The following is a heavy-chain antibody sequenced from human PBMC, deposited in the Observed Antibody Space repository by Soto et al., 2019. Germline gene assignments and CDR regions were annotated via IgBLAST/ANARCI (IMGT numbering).Heavy chain of an antibody. V-gene: IGHV4-39*01. CDR1: GDSITSNSYF. J-gene: IGHJ4*02. CDR2: IYYSGTT. Sequence: SETLSLTCTVSGDSITSNSYFWAWIRQPPGKRLEWIGSIYYSGTTYCNPSLKSLVSISVDRSKNLFSLKLISVTAADTAVYYCARHLSVDYFDYWGQGALVTVS. CDR3: ARHLSVDYFDY.